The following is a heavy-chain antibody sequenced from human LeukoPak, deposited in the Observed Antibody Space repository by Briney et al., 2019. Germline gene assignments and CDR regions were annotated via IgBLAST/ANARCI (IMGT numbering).Heavy chain of an antibody. D-gene: IGHD4-17*01. V-gene: IGHV4-34*01. Sequence: SSETLSLTCAVYGGSFSGYYWSWIRQPPGKGLEWIGEINHSGSTNYNPSLKSRVTMSVDTSKNQFSLKLSSVTAADTAVYYCASSSMTTVTKFDYWGQGTLVTVSS. CDR3: ASSSMTTVTKFDY. CDR1: GGSFSGYY. J-gene: IGHJ4*02. CDR2: INHSGST.